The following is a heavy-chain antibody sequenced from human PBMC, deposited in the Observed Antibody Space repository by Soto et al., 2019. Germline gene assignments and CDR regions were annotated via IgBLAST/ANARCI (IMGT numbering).Heavy chain of an antibody. D-gene: IGHD6-19*01. V-gene: IGHV1-69*01. CDR1: GGTFSSYA. Sequence: QVQLVQSGAEVKKPGSSVKVSCKASGGTFSSYAIIWVRQAPGQGLEWMGGIIPIFGTANYAQKFQGRVTITADESTSTAYMELSSLRSEDTAVYYCARDLASSGWYSNDAFDIWGQGTMVTVSS. J-gene: IGHJ3*02. CDR2: IIPIFGTA. CDR3: ARDLASSGWYSNDAFDI.